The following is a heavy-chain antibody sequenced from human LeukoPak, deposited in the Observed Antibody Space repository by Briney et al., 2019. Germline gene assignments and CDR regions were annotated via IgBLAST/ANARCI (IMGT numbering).Heavy chain of an antibody. CDR3: ARLAYRSHWFPFHS. J-gene: IGHJ4*02. CDR2: ISYGGAT. Sequence: MPSETLSLTCSVSSDSFNNNSYFWSWIRQRPGRGLEWLGFISYGGATHSNPSVKDRLTLSIDTSAREFSLKLSSMTAADTAVYYCARLAYRSHWFPFHSWGQGTLVTVSS. D-gene: IGHD6-19*01. CDR1: SDSFNNNSYF. V-gene: IGHV4-30-4*01.